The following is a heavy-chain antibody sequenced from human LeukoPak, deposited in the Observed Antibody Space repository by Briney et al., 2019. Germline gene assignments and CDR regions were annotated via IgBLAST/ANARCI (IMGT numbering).Heavy chain of an antibody. J-gene: IGHJ3*02. V-gene: IGHV1-2*02. CDR2: INPNSGGA. D-gene: IGHD3-22*01. Sequence: ASVKVSCKASGYTFTGYYMHWVRQAPGQGLEWMGWINPNSGGANYAQKFQGRVTMTRDTSISTAYMELSRLRSDDTAVYYCARVPYYYDSSGYYSREDAFDIWGQGTMVTVSS. CDR3: ARVPYYYDSSGYYSREDAFDI. CDR1: GYTFTGYY.